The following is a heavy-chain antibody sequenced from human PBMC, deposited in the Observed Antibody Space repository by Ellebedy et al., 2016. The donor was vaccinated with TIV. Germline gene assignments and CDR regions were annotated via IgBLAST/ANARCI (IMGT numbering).Heavy chain of an antibody. Sequence: SETLSLTCTVSGDSIGGQYWGWIRQPPGRGLEWIGWIGFLSYSPTTTYNPSLKSRVTISLDTSKNQIFLRLSSVTAADTAVYYCARSQNYFDPWGQGTLVTVSS. CDR1: GDSIGGQY. D-gene: IGHD1-7*01. J-gene: IGHJ5*02. V-gene: IGHV4-59*11. CDR3: ARSQNYFDP. CDR2: LSYSPTT.